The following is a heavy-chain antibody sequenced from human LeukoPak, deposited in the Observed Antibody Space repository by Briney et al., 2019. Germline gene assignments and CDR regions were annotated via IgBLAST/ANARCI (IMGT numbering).Heavy chain of an antibody. CDR3: AKDHGYCSGGSCYGGPYYFDY. V-gene: IGHV3-21*01. D-gene: IGHD2-15*01. CDR2: ITSGSTYI. Sequence: GGSLRLSCAASGFTFSSYAMHWVRQAPGKGLEWVSSITSGSTYIFYADSVKGRFTISRDNSKNTLYLQMNSLRAEDTAVYYCAKDHGYCSGGSCYGGPYYFDYWGQGTLVTVSS. CDR1: GFTFSSYA. J-gene: IGHJ4*02.